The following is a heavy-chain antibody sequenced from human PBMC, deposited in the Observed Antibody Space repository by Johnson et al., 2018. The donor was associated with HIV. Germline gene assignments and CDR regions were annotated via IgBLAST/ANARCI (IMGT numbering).Heavy chain of an antibody. CDR1: GFTVSSNY. V-gene: IGHV3-66*01. D-gene: IGHD2-8*01. Sequence: VQLVESGGGLVQPGGSLRLSCAASGFTVSSNYMNWVRQAPGKGLEWVSVIYSGGSTYYADPVKGRFSISSANAKKSLYLQMNSLRAEDTALYYWATRGFYCTDGICHGVFDFWGQGTVVSVSS. CDR2: IYSGGST. CDR3: ATRGFYCTDGICHGVFDF. J-gene: IGHJ3*01.